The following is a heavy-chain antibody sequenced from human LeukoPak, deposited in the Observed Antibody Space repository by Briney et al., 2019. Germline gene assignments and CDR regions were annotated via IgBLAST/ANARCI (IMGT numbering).Heavy chain of an antibody. J-gene: IGHJ5*02. D-gene: IGHD1-26*01. CDR3: ARVRGLGWELQPLDL. Sequence: ASVKVSCKASGYTFTTYYIHWVRQAPGQGPEWMGIINPGGGSTTYARKFQGRVTMTRDASTSTVYMELSSLRSEDTAVYYCARVRGLGWELQPLDLWGRGTLVTVSS. V-gene: IGHV1-46*01. CDR1: GYTFTTYY. CDR2: INPGGGST.